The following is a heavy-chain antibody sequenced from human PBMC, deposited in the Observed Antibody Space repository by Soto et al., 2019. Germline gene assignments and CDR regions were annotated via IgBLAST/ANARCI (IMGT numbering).Heavy chain of an antibody. V-gene: IGHV4-4*02. Sequence: QVQLQESGPGLVRPSGTLSLTCAVSGAPISSTTSGNWWSWVRQPPGKGLEWIGEIYHSGSTNYNPSLKSRVTMSVDKSKNQFSLKLSSVTAADTAVYYCARMVGATLVDFWGQGTLVTVSS. CDR3: ARMVGATLVDF. CDR2: IYHSGST. D-gene: IGHD1-26*01. CDR1: GAPISSTTSGNW. J-gene: IGHJ4*02.